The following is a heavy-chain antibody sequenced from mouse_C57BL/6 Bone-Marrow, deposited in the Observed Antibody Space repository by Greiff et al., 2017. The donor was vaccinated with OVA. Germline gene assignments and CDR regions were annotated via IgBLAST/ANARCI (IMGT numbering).Heavy chain of an antibody. CDR1: GYTFTSYW. Sequence: VQLQQPGAELVKPGASVKVSCKASGYTFTSYWMHWVKQRPGQGLEWIGRIHPSDSDTNYNQQFKGKATLTVDQSSSTAYMQLSSLTSEDSAVYYCALNLLWLRRYYFDYWGQGTTLTVSS. J-gene: IGHJ2*01. CDR3: ALNLLWLRRYYFDY. V-gene: IGHV1-74*01. CDR2: IHPSDSDT. D-gene: IGHD2-9*01.